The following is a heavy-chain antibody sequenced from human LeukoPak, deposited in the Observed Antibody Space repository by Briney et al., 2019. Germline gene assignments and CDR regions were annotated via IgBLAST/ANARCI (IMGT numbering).Heavy chain of an antibody. V-gene: IGHV4-39*01. CDR2: IYYSGST. J-gene: IGHJ5*02. D-gene: IGHD6-13*01. CDR3: ARKIAAAGTGNWFDP. Sequence: SETLPLTCTVSGGSISSSSYYWGWIRQPPGKGLEWIGSIYYSGSTYYNPSLKSRVTISVDTSKNQFSLKLSSVTAADTAVYYCARKIAAAGTGNWFDPWGQGTLVTVSS. CDR1: GGSISSSSYY.